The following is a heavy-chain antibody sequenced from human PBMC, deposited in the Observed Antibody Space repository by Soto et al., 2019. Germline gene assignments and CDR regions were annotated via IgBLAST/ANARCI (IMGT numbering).Heavy chain of an antibody. Sequence: EVQLVESGGGLVNPGGSLRLSCGASGFIFSSAWMSWVRQAPGKGLEWVARIKSKADGSTTDYAAPVKGRFTISRDDSKNMVFLQMDSLRTEDTAAYYCISDIPGVTTDWGFGYWGQGTLVTVSS. D-gene: IGHD4-17*01. J-gene: IGHJ4*02. CDR1: GFIFSSAW. CDR3: ISDIPGVTTDWGFGY. CDR2: IKSKADGSTT. V-gene: IGHV3-15*01.